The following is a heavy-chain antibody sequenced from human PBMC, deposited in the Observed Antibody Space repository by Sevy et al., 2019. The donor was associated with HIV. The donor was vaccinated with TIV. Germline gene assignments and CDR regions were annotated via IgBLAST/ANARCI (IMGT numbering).Heavy chain of an antibody. Sequence: GGSLRLSCVASGFTFSDPWMSWVRQPPGKGLEWVGRIKSKSDGGTTDYAAPVKGRFTISRDDSKNTLYLQMNSLKTDETAVYYCATHPLLSFAMMVVAEGGMDVWGQGTTVTVSS. V-gene: IGHV3-15*01. CDR3: ATHPLLSFAMMVVAEGGMDV. CDR2: IKSKSDGGTT. CDR1: GFTFSDPW. J-gene: IGHJ6*02. D-gene: IGHD3-22*01.